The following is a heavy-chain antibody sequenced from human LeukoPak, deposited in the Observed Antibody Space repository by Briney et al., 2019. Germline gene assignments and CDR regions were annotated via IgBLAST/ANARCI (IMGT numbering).Heavy chain of an antibody. Sequence: GGSLRLSCAASGFTVSSNYMSWVRQAPGKGLEWVSVIYSGGSTYYADSVKGRFTISRHNSKNTLYLQMNSLRAEDTAVYYCARDRGSGYFFDAFDIWGQGTMVTVSS. CDR3: ARDRGSGYFFDAFDI. CDR2: IYSGGST. J-gene: IGHJ3*02. CDR1: GFTVSSNY. D-gene: IGHD3-22*01. V-gene: IGHV3-53*04.